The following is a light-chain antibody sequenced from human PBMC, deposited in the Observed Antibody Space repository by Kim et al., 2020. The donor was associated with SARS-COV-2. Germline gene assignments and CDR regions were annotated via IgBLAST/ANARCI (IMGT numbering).Light chain of an antibody. CDR2: EAN. Sequence: QSALTQPASVSGSPGQSITISCTGTSSDIGTYNFVPWYQQHPGKAPKLIIYEANQRPSGASDRFSGSKSGNTAYLTVSGLQAEDEADYHCCSYATKSYVCGIGTKVTVL. CDR1: SSDIGTYNF. V-gene: IGLV2-23*01. J-gene: IGLJ1*01. CDR3: CSYATKSYV.